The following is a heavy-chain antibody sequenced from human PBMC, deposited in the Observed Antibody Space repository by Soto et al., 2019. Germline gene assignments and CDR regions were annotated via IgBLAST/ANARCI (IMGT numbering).Heavy chain of an antibody. Sequence: PGGSLRLSCSASGFTFSSYAMHWVRQAPGKGLEYVSAISSNGGSTYYADSVKGRFTISRDNSKNTLYLQMSSLRAEDTAVYYCVKDYLDDDFWSGPPGMDVWAQGATVTVSS. V-gene: IGHV3-64D*06. J-gene: IGHJ6*02. CDR3: VKDYLDDDFWSGPPGMDV. CDR2: ISSNGGST. CDR1: GFTFSSYA. D-gene: IGHD3-3*01.